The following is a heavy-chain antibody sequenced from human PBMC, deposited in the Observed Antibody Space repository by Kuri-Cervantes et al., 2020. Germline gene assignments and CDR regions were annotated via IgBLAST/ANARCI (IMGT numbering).Heavy chain of an antibody. V-gene: IGHV1-18*01. CDR2: ISAYNGNT. J-gene: IGHJ6*02. CDR3: ARVDCSSTSCYESYYYGMDV. CDR1: GYTFTSYG. Sequence: ASVNVSCKASGYTFTSYGISWVRQAPGQGLEWMGWISAYNGNTNYAQKLQGRVTMTTDTSTSTAYMELRSLRSDDTAVYYCARVDCSSTSCYESYYYGMDVWGQGTTVTVSS. D-gene: IGHD2-2*01.